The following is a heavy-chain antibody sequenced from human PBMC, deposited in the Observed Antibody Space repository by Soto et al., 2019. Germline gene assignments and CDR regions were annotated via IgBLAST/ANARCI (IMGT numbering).Heavy chain of an antibody. CDR2: IYYSGST. CDR1: GGSISSSSYY. CDR3: ARLLYCSSTSCYLRWFDP. D-gene: IGHD2-2*01. Sequence: SETLSLTCTVSGGSISSSSYYWGWIRQPPGKGLEWIGSIYYSGSTYYNPSLKSRVTISVDTSKNQFSLKLSSVTAADTAVYYCARLLYCSSTSCYLRWFDPWGQGTLVTVSS. J-gene: IGHJ5*02. V-gene: IGHV4-39*01.